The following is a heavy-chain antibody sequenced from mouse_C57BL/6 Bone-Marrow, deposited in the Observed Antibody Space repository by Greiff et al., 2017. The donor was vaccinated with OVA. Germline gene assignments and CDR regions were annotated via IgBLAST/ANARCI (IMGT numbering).Heavy chain of an antibody. CDR3: ARQRYGSSLGGYFDV. D-gene: IGHD1-1*01. Sequence: EVQGVESGGGLVKPGGSLKLSCAASGFTFSSYTMSWVRQTPEKRLEWVATISGGGGNTYYPDSVKGRFTISRDNAKNTLYLQMSSLRSEDTALYYCARQRYGSSLGGYFDVWGTGTTVTVSS. CDR2: ISGGGGNT. J-gene: IGHJ1*03. V-gene: IGHV5-9*01. CDR1: GFTFSSYT.